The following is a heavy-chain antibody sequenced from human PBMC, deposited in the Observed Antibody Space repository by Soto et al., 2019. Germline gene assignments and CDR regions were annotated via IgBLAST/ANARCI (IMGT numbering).Heavy chain of an antibody. CDR1: GGSFSGYY. CDR2: INHSGST. CDR3: ARGLTSSSWYQVRYYYYGMDV. Sequence: SETLSLTCAVYGGSFSGYYWSWIRQPPGKGLEWIGEINHSGSTNYNPSLKSRVTISVDTSKNQFSLKLSSVTAADTAVYCCARGLTSSSWYQVRYYYYGMDVWGQGTTVTVSS. J-gene: IGHJ6*02. D-gene: IGHD6-13*01. V-gene: IGHV4-34*01.